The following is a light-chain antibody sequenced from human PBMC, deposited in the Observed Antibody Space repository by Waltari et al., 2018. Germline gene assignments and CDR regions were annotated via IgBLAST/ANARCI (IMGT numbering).Light chain of an antibody. CDR1: SSNIRSNT. J-gene: IGLJ2*01. V-gene: IGLV1-44*01. Sequence: QSVLTQPPSASRTPGQRVTISCSGSSSNIRSNTVTWYQQLPGTAPKLLIYSNNQRPSGVPDRFSGSKSGTSASLAISGLQSEDEADYYCAAWDDSLNGVVFGGGTKLTVL. CDR3: AAWDDSLNGVV. CDR2: SNN.